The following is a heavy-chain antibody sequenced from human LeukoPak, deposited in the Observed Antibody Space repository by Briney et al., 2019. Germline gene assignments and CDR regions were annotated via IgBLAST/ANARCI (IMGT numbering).Heavy chain of an antibody. Sequence: TGGSLRLSCAASGFTSTSYGMHWVRQAPGKGLEWVAFIRYGGSNNYADSVKGRFTISSDNSKNTLYLQMNSLRAEDTAVYYCAKDREISSGYHYFDYWGQGTLVTVSS. J-gene: IGHJ4*02. CDR1: GFTSTSYG. CDR2: IRYGGSN. V-gene: IGHV3-30*02. CDR3: AKDREISSGYHYFDY. D-gene: IGHD3-22*01.